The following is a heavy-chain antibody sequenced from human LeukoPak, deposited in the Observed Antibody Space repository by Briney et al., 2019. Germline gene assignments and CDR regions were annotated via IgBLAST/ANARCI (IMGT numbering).Heavy chain of an antibody. V-gene: IGHV1-69*06. CDR2: GTA. D-gene: IGHD3-9*01. CDR3: ARGHYDILTGHYYYGMDV. Sequence: GTANYAQKFQGRVTITADKSTSTAYMELSSLRSEDTAVYYCARGHYDILTGHYYYGMDVWGKGTTVTVSS. J-gene: IGHJ6*04.